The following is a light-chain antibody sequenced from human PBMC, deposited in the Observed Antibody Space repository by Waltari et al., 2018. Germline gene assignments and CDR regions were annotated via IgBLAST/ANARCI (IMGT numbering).Light chain of an antibody. CDR1: SSAVGGYNY. CDR2: GGT. J-gene: IGLJ3*02. Sequence: QSALTQPPSASGSPGQSVTISCPGTSSAVGGYNYVSWYQQHPGEAPKLMIYGGTKRPSGVPDRFSGSKSGNTASLTVSGLQAEDEADYYCSSYGGSNNLVFGGGTKLTVL. V-gene: IGLV2-8*01. CDR3: SSYGGSNNLV.